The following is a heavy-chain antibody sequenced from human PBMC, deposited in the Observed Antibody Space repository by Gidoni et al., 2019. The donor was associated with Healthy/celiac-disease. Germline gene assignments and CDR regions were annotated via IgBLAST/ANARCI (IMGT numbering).Heavy chain of an antibody. CDR1: GYSFSSYW. D-gene: IGHD2-8*02. V-gene: IGHV5-51*01. Sequence: VQLVQSGAEVKKSGESLKISCEGSGYSFSSYWIGWVRHMPGKGLEWMGIIYPDDSDIKLSPSFQGQVTISADKSISTAYLQWSSLKASDTAMYYCVRRGTGQYYFDYWGQGTLVTVSS. CDR2: IYPDDSDI. CDR3: VRRGTGQYYFDY. J-gene: IGHJ4*02.